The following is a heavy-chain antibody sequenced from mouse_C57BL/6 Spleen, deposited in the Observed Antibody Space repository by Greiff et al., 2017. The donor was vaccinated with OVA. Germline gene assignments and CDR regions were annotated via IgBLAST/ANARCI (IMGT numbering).Heavy chain of an antibody. Sequence: EVQLQQSGPELVKPGASVKIPCKASGYTFTDYNMDWVKQSHGKSLEWIGDINPNNGGTIYNQKFKGKATLTVDKSSSKAYMELRSLTSEDTAVYYWERGDGSCLFDYWGQGTPPTFSP. CDR1: GYTFTDYN. V-gene: IGHV1-18*01. CDR2: INPNNGGT. CDR3: ERGDGSCLFDY. J-gene: IGHJ2*01. D-gene: IGHD1-1*01.